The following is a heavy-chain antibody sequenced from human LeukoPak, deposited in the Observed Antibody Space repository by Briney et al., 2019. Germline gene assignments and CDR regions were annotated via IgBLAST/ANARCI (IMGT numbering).Heavy chain of an antibody. CDR2: VFYSGVT. CDR1: SFSISNGFY. V-gene: IGHV4-38-2*01. J-gene: IGHJ4*02. Sequence: SETLSLTCVVSSFSISNGFYWVWIRQPPGKGLEWIGNVFYSGVTYYNPSLMSRVTISVDTSKNQFSLKLNSVTAADTAVYYCGGEWGGRPGYASGDFDFWGQGVLVTVSS. CDR3: GGEWGGRPGYASGDFDF. D-gene: IGHD5-12*01.